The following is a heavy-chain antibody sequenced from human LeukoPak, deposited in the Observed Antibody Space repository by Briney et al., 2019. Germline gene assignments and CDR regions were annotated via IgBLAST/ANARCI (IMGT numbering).Heavy chain of an antibody. CDR1: GFTFSSYG. CDR3: TREQDREAAATIVGDY. Sequence: GGSLRLSCAASGFTFSSYGMSWVRQAPGKGLEWVANIKQDGSEKYYVDSVKGRFTISRDNAKNSLYLQMNSLRAEDTAVYYCTREQDREAAATIVGDYWGQGTLVTVSS. D-gene: IGHD3-22*01. V-gene: IGHV3-7*01. CDR2: IKQDGSEK. J-gene: IGHJ4*02.